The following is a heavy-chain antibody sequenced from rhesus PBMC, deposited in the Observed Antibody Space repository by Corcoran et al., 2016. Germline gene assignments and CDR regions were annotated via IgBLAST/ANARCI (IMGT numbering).Heavy chain of an antibody. CDR1: GGSISGYYY. CDR2: SYGSGGSN. Sequence: QVQLQESGPGLVKPSETLSLTCAGSGGSISGYYYWSWIRQPPGKGLEWIVGSYGSGGSNYLNPSLKGLVTLSVDTSKNQFSLKLSSLTAADTAVYYCTRFSSYDAFDFWGQGLRVTVSS. CDR3: TRFSSYDAFDF. J-gene: IGHJ3*01. D-gene: IGHD6-43*01. V-gene: IGHV4S14*01.